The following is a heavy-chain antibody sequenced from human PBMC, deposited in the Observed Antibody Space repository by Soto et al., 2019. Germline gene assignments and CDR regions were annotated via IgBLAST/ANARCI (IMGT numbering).Heavy chain of an antibody. D-gene: IGHD3-3*01. CDR1: GGTFSSYA. V-gene: IGHV1-69*06. Sequence: SVKVSCKASGGTFSSYAISWVRQAPGQGLEWMGGIIPIFGTANYAQKFQGRVTITADKSTSTAYMELSSLRSEDTAVYYCARTYWSGWGRRLFDSWGQGALVTVSS. CDR3: ARTYWSGWGRRLFDS. J-gene: IGHJ4*02. CDR2: IIPIFGTA.